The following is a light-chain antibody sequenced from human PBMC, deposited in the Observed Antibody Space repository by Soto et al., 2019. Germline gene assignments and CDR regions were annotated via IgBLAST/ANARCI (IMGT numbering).Light chain of an antibody. CDR3: GTWYSSLSAPVV. CDR1: SSNIGNNY. CDR2: YNN. Sequence: QSVLTQPPSVSASPGQKVTISCSGTSSNIGNNYVSWYQQLQGTAPKLLMYYNNKRPPGIPDRFSGCTSGTSATLGITGLLPGDEADYYCGTWYSSLSAPVVFGGGTKVTVL. V-gene: IGLV1-51*01. J-gene: IGLJ2*01.